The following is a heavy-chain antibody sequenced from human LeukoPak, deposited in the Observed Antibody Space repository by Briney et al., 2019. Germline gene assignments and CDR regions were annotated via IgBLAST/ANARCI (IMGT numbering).Heavy chain of an antibody. Sequence: PSETLSLTCTVSGGSISSSSYYWGWIRQPPGKGLEWIGSIYYSGSTYYNPSLKSRVTTSVDTSKNQFSLKLSSVTAADTAVYYCARRRWLDYAFDIWGQGTMVTVSS. CDR3: ARRRWLDYAFDI. CDR1: GGSISSSSYY. CDR2: IYYSGST. V-gene: IGHV4-39*01. D-gene: IGHD6-19*01. J-gene: IGHJ3*02.